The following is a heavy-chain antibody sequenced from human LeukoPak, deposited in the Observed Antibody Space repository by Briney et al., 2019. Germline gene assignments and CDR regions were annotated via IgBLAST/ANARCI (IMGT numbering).Heavy chain of an antibody. D-gene: IGHD2-15*01. CDR2: IYYSGST. Sequence: SETLSLTCTVSGGSIRSSTYYWGWIRQPPGKGLEWIGSIYYSGSTYYKSSLKSRVTLSVDTSKTQFSLKLSSVTAADTAVYYCASQTRHCSGASCYGGWFDPWGQGTLVTVSS. CDR3: ASQTRHCSGASCYGGWFDP. CDR1: GGSIRSSTYY. J-gene: IGHJ5*02. V-gene: IGHV4-39*01.